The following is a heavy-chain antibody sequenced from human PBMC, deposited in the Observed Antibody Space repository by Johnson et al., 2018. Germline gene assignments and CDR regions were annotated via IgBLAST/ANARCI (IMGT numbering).Heavy chain of an antibody. J-gene: IGHJ3*02. CDR2: IIPIFGTT. CDR1: GGTFSSYA. V-gene: IGHV1-69*12. CDR3: AEDTYYYDSSGYYIGGDAFDI. D-gene: IGHD3-22*01. Sequence: QVQLVQSGAEVKKPGSSVKVSCKASGGTFSSYAISWVRQAPGQGLEWMGGIIPIFGTTNYAQKFQGRVTITADDSTSTAYLELSSLRSEDTAVYYGAEDTYYYDSSGYYIGGDAFDIWGQGTMVTVSS.